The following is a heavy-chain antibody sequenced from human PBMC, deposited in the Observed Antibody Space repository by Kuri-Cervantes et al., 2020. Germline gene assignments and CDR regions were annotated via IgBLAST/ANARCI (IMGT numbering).Heavy chain of an antibody. CDR2: ISYDGSNK. J-gene: IGHJ4*02. D-gene: IGHD2-8*01. CDR1: GLTFSSDG. V-gene: IGHV3-30*18. CDR3: ANGPPYEYY. Sequence: GECMSLSCAASGLTFSSDGMHWVSQAQGKGLEWVAVISYDGSNKYYADSVTGRFTISRDNSKNTLYLQMNSQRAEDTAVYYCANGPPYEYYWGQGTLVTVSS.